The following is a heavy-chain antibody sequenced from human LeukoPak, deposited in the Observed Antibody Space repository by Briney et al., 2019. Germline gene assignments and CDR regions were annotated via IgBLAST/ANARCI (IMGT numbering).Heavy chain of an antibody. D-gene: IGHD2-15*01. Sequence: GSSVKVSCKASVCTFSSYAISWVGQAAGQGLEWMGRIIPFFGTENYAQKFQGRVTITTDGSTSTAYMELSSLRSEDTAVDYWAFKEVVAASDYWGQGTLVTVSS. CDR2: IIPFFGTE. V-gene: IGHV1-69*05. CDR3: AFKEVVAASDY. CDR1: VCTFSSYA. J-gene: IGHJ4*02.